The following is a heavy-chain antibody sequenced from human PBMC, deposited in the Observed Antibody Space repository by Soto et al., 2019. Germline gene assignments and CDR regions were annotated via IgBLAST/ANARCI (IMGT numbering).Heavy chain of an antibody. D-gene: IGHD2-21*01. CDR1: GFTISTFA. J-gene: IGHJ4*02. Sequence: GGSLRLSCAASGFTISTFAMTWVRQAPGKGLESVCGMTGSGATIHYADSVRGRFTISKDNSKNVLFLQMDYLRDEDTAIYYCAKDAVYNDGLWLMDSWGQGTLVIVSS. CDR2: MTGSGATI. V-gene: IGHV3-23*01. CDR3: AKDAVYNDGLWLMDS.